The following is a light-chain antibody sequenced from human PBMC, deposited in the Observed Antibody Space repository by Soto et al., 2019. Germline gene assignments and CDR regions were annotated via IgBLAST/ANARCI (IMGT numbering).Light chain of an antibody. CDR2: DAS. Sequence: DIQMTQSPSTLSASVGDRVIITCRASQTISTWVAWYQHKTGKAPTLLIYDASSLESGVPSRLSGGGSGTEFTLTIRSLQPDDFATYYCHQYHNYSTFGQGTKVDIK. J-gene: IGKJ1*01. CDR1: QTISTW. CDR3: HQYHNYST. V-gene: IGKV1-5*01.